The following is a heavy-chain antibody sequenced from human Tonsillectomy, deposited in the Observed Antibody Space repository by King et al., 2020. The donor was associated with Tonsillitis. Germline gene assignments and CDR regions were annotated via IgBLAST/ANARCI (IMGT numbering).Heavy chain of an antibody. J-gene: IGHJ6*02. V-gene: IGHV3-74*01. CDR1: GFTFSGYW. CDR2: INSDGSGT. CDR3: ARGHYYGMDV. Sequence: VQLVESGGGLVQPGGSLRLSCAASGFTFSGYWMHWVRQAPGKGLVWVSRINSDGSGTSYAHSVKGRFTISRDNAKNTLYLQMNSLRAEDTAVYYCARGHYYGMDVWGQGTTVTVSS.